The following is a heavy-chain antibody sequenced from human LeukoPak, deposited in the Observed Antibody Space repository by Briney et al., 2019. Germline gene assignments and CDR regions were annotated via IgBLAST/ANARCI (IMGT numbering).Heavy chain of an antibody. Sequence: TGGSLRLSCAASGFPFSAYWMIWVRQALGKGLQWVADIKQDGSDKYYVDSVKGRFTISRDNAKNSLYLHMNSLRAEDTAVYYCARLYCGIVTCYSYYMDVWGKGTTVTASS. CDR1: GFPFSAYW. V-gene: IGHV3-7*01. CDR2: IKQDGSDK. D-gene: IGHD2-21*01. CDR3: ARLYCGIVTCYSYYMDV. J-gene: IGHJ6*03.